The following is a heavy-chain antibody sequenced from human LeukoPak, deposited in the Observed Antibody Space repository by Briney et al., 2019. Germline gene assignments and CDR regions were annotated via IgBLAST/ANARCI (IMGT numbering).Heavy chain of an antibody. Sequence: ASVKVSCKASGYTFTGYYMHWVRQAPGQGLEWMGWINPNSGGTNYAQKFRGRVTMTRDTSISTVYMELSSLRSEDTAIYYCARIRDGYNDAYDIWGQGTVVTVPS. V-gene: IGHV1-2*02. J-gene: IGHJ3*02. CDR1: GYTFTGYY. CDR3: ARIRDGYNDAYDI. CDR2: INPNSGGT. D-gene: IGHD5-24*01.